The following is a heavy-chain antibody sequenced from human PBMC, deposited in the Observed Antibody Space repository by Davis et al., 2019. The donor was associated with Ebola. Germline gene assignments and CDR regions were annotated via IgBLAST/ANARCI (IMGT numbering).Heavy chain of an antibody. J-gene: IGHJ3*02. D-gene: IGHD2-8*02. V-gene: IGHV5-51*01. CDR3: ASLRRTITGMDDGFDI. Sequence: GESLKISCKDSGNSFTSHWIGWVRQMPGKGLDWMGIIYTGDSDTRYSQSFRGQVHISADKSMKTAFLQWSSLKASDSGMYYCASLRRTITGMDDGFDIWGQGTMVTVSS. CDR2: IYTGDSDT. CDR1: GNSFTSHW.